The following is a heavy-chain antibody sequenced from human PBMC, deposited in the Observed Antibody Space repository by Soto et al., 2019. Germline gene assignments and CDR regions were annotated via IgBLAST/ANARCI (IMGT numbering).Heavy chain of an antibody. V-gene: IGHV3-74*01. J-gene: IGHJ4*02. CDR2: INSDESTT. Sequence: PEGSLRLSGAAGVFSFCTYWVHWVRQAPGKGLVWVSRINSDESTTSYVDSVKGRFTISRDNAKHTLYLQMNSLRAEDTAVYYCAIDVAATTTIDNRSQGAL. D-gene: IGHD2-21*01. CDR1: VFSFCTYW. CDR3: AIDVAATTTIDN.